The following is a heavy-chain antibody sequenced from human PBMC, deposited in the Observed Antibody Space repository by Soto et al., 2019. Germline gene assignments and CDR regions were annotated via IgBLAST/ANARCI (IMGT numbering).Heavy chain of an antibody. CDR3: ARVEKPKYSSSWYLDPKGGMDV. CDR1: VFTLSIYA. Sequence: TWGSLLLSCAASVFTLSIYAMHWVRQAPGRGLELVAVISYDGSNKYYADSVKGRFTISRDNSKNTLYLQMNSLRAEDTAVYYCARVEKPKYSSSWYLDPKGGMDVWGQGTTVTVSS. J-gene: IGHJ6*01. D-gene: IGHD6-13*01. V-gene: IGHV3-30-3*01. CDR2: ISYDGSNK.